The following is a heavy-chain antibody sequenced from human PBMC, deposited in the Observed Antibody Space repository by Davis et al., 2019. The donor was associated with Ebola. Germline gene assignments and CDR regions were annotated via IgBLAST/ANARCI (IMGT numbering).Heavy chain of an antibody. J-gene: IGHJ6*02. Sequence: PGGSLRLSCVASLFSFSDYGMYWVRQAPGKGLEWVAITSYDGIKKYYADSVKGRFTISRDNSKDTLYLQMNTLRPEDTATYYCARASGGYDSNGLWDYYYKGLDVWGQGTTVTVSS. CDR3: ARASGGYDSNGLWDYYYKGLDV. V-gene: IGHV3-30*03. CDR1: LFSFSDYG. D-gene: IGHD3-22*01. CDR2: TSYDGIKK.